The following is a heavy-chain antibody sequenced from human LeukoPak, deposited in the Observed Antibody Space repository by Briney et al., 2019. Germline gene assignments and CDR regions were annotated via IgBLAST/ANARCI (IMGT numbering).Heavy chain of an antibody. CDR3: ARVRGLRNYDAFDI. CDR2: IKQDGSEK. D-gene: IGHD5-24*01. V-gene: IGHV3-7*03. J-gene: IGHJ3*02. CDR1: GFTFSSYW. Sequence: GGSLRLSCAASGFTFSSYWMSWVRQAPGKGLEWVANIKQDGSEKYYVDSVKGRFTISRDNAKNSLYLQMNSLRAEDTALYHCARVRGLRNYDAFDIWGQGTMVTVSS.